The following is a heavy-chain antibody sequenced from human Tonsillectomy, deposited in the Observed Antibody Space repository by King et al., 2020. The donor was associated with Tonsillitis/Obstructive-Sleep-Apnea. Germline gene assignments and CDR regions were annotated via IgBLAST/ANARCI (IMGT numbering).Heavy chain of an antibody. CDR3: ARVGEGEGSTPRGYYYYYYMDV. CDR2: IYYTGGT. J-gene: IGHJ6*03. Sequence: LQESGPGLVKPSETLSLTCSVSGGSISSYYWSWIRQPPRKGLEWIGYIYYTGGTNYNPSLQSRVTISVDRTTNQFSLKLSSVTAADTAVYYCARVGEGEGSTPRGYYYYYYMDVWGKGTTVTVSS. D-gene: IGHD3-16*01. V-gene: IGHV4-59*01. CDR1: GGSISSYY.